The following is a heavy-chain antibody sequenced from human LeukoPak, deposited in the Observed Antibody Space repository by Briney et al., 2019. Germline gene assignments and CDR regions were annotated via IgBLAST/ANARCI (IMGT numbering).Heavy chain of an antibody. D-gene: IGHD3-16*01. CDR3: AREKSWGYYYYMDV. J-gene: IGHJ6*03. V-gene: IGHV1-2*02. Sequence: ASVKVSCKASGYTFTGYYMHWVRQAPGQGLEWMGWINPNSGGTNYAQKFQGRVTMTRDTSISTAYMELSRLRSDDTAVYYCAREKSWGYYYYMDVWGKGTTVTVSS. CDR1: GYTFTGYY. CDR2: INPNSGGT.